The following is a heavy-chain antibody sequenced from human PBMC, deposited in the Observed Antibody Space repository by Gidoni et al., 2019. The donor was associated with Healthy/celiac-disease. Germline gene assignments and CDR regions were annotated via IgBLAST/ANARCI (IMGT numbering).Heavy chain of an antibody. CDR3: ARELAVAGSFYYYYGMDV. V-gene: IGHV3-48*03. CDR2: ISSSGSTI. D-gene: IGHD6-19*01. J-gene: IGHJ6*02. Sequence: EVQLVESGGGLVQPGGSLRLSGAASGFTFSSYERNWVRQAPGKGLEWVSYISSSGSTIYYADSVKGRFTISRDNAKNSLYLQMNSLRAEDTAVYYCARELAVAGSFYYYYGMDVWGQGTTVTVSS. CDR1: GFTFSSYE.